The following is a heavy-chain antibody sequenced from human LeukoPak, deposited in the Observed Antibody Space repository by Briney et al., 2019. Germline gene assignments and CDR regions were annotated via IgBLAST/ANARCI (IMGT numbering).Heavy chain of an antibody. V-gene: IGHV4-34*01. Sequence: SETLSLTCAVYGGSFSGYYWSSIRQPPGKGLEWIGEINHSGSTNYNPSLRSRVTISVDTSKNQFSLKLSSMTAADTAVYYCARRSYSSSWYYWGEGTLVTVYS. CDR2: INHSGST. J-gene: IGHJ4*02. D-gene: IGHD6-13*01. CDR3: ARRSYSSSWYY. CDR1: GGSFSGYY.